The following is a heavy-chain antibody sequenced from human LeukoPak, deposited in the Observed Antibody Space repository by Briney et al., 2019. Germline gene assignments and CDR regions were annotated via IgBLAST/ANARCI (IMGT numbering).Heavy chain of an antibody. CDR2: VSYDGTNK. J-gene: IGHJ4*02. Sequence: GGSLRLSCAASGFTFRSYGMHWVRQAPGKGLEWVAVVSYDGTNKYYADSVKGRFTISRDNSKNTLYLQMNSLRAEDTAVYYCARAAMVRGVMDYWGQGTLVTVSS. CDR1: GFTFRSYG. CDR3: ARAAMVRGVMDY. V-gene: IGHV3-30*03. D-gene: IGHD3-10*01.